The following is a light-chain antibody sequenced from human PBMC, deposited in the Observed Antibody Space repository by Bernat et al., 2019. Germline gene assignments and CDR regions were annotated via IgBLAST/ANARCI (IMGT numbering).Light chain of an antibody. CDR3: QQASSFPLT. J-gene: IGKJ4*01. V-gene: IGKV1D-12*01. Sequence: DIQMTQSPSSVFASVGDRVTITCRASQAISRSLAWYQQIPGKAPQLLIYAASSLQSGVPSRFSGGGSGTDFTLSINNLQPEDFATYYCQQASSFPLTFGGGTKVEF. CDR2: AAS. CDR1: QAISRS.